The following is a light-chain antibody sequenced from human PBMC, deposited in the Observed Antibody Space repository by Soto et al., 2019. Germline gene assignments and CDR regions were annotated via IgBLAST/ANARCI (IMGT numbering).Light chain of an antibody. CDR2: DDT. CDR3: QVWDSSTDLLL. J-gene: IGLJ2*01. V-gene: IGLV3-21*02. CDR1: NIGSKS. Sequence: SYELTQPPSVSVAPGQTARITCGGNNIGSKSVNWYQQKPGQAPVLVVNDDTDRPSGIPERFSGSNSGNTATLTVGRVEAGDEADYYCQVWDSSTDLLLFGGGTKLTVL.